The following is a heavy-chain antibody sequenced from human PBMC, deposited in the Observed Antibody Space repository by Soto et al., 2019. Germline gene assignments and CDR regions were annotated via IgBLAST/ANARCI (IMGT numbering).Heavy chain of an antibody. CDR1: GGSISSYY. CDR2: IYYSGGT. V-gene: IGHV4-59*01. J-gene: IGHJ3*02. CDR3: ARDLPFGRGAFDI. Sequence: TLSLTCTVSGGSISSYYWSWIRQPPGKGLEWIGSIYYSGGTNYNPSLKSRVTISVDTSKNQFSLKLSSVTAADTAVYYWARDLPFGRGAFDIWGQGTMVTVSS. D-gene: IGHD3-10*01.